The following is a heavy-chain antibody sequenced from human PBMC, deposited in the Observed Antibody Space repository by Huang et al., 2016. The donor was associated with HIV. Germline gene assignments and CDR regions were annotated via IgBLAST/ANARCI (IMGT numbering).Heavy chain of an antibody. Sequence: QVLLVESGGGVVQPGRSLRLYCTASGFAFSNNAMHWVRQAPGKGLEWVAVVSFDGSQTYLADSVNDRFTISRDNSKSTLFLQMSSLRPDDTAVYYCASAPARALSYFDNWGQGTLVTVSS. CDR2: VSFDGSQT. CDR1: GFAFSNNA. CDR3: ASAPARALSYFDN. J-gene: IGHJ4*02. D-gene: IGHD3-10*01. V-gene: IGHV3-30*04.